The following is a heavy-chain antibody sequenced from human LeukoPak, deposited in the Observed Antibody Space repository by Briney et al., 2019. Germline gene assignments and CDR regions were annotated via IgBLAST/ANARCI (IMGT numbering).Heavy chain of an antibody. CDR2: ISWNSGSI. D-gene: IGHD2-15*01. CDR3: AKGTTLTPDYYGMDV. J-gene: IGHJ6*02. Sequence: PGRSLRLSCAASGFTFDDYAMHWVRQAPGKGLEWVSGISWNSGSIGYADSVKGRFTISRDNAKNSLYLQMNSLRAEDTALYYCAKGTTLTPDYYGMDVWGQGTTVTVSS. V-gene: IGHV3-9*01. CDR1: GFTFDDYA.